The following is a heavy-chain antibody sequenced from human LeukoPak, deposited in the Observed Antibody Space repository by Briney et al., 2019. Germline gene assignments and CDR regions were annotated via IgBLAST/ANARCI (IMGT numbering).Heavy chain of an antibody. CDR2: MNPNSGNT. J-gene: IGHJ4*02. Sequence: ASVKVSCKASGYTFTSYDINWVRQATGQGLEWMGWMNPNSGNTGSAQKFQGRVTMTRNTPTNTAYMELSSLRSEDTAVYYCVKEVEGGLYYFDYWGQGTLVTVSS. CDR3: VKEVEGGLYYFDY. D-gene: IGHD2-15*01. V-gene: IGHV1-8*01. CDR1: GYTFTSYD.